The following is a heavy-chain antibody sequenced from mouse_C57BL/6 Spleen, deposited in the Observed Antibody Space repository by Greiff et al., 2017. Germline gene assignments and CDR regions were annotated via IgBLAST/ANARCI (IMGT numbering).Heavy chain of an antibody. CDR2: ISSGSSTI. CDR3: ARGGVPTWFAY. CDR1: GFTFSDYG. V-gene: IGHV5-17*01. J-gene: IGHJ3*01. Sequence: EVQGVESGGGLVKPGGSLKLSCAASGFTFSDYGMHWVRQAPEKGLAWVAYISSGSSTIYYADTVKGRFPISRDNAKNTLFLQMTSLRSEDTAMYYGARGGVPTWFAYWGQGTLVTVSA.